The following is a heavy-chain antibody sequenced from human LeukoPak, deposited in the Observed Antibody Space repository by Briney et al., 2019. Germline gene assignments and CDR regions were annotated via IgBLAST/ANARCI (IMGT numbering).Heavy chain of an antibody. D-gene: IGHD3-9*01. Sequence: PSETLSLTCAVYGGSFSDYYWSWIRQPPGKGLEWIGEINHSGSTNYNPSLKSRVTISVDTSKNQFSLKLSSVTAADTAVYYCARAGRYFDWLRGHDAFDIWGQGTMVTVSS. CDR1: GGSFSDYY. V-gene: IGHV4-34*01. CDR2: INHSGST. J-gene: IGHJ3*02. CDR3: ARAGRYFDWLRGHDAFDI.